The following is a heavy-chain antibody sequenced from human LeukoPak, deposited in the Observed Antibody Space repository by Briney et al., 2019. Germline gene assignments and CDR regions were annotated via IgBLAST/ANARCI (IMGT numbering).Heavy chain of an antibody. CDR2: ISGSGGST. J-gene: IGHJ4*02. V-gene: IGHV3-23*01. CDR3: ARDVSSGYSRPCFDY. Sequence: GGSLRLSCAASGFTFSSYAMSWVRQAPGKGLEWVSAISGSGGSTYYADSVKGRFTISRDNAKNSLYLQMNSLRAEDTAVYYCARDVSSGYSRPCFDYWGQGTLVTVSS. D-gene: IGHD3-22*01. CDR1: GFTFSSYA.